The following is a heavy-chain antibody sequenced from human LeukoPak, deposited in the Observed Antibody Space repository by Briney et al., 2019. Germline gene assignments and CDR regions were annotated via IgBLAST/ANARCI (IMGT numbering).Heavy chain of an antibody. D-gene: IGHD3-22*01. Sequence: GESLQISCKCSGYRFTNCWIGWVRQMPGRGLEWMGIRYPGDSDTWYSPSLEGQVTISADRSISTAYLQWSSLKASDTAMYYCAIPYSSSTGYSLPQPFDIWGQGTMVTVSS. CDR1: GYRFTNCW. CDR3: AIPYSSSTGYSLPQPFDI. V-gene: IGHV5-51*01. CDR2: RYPGDSDT. J-gene: IGHJ3*02.